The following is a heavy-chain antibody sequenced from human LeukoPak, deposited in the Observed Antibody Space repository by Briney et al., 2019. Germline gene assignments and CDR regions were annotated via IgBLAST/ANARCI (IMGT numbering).Heavy chain of an antibody. Sequence: ASVKVSCKASGGTFSSYAISWVRQAPGQGLEWMGGIIPIFGTANYAQKFQGRVTITADESTSTAYMELSSLRSEDTAVYYCARDFSDYYDSSGYPPWGQGTLVTVSS. CDR2: IIPIFGTA. D-gene: IGHD3-22*01. J-gene: IGHJ5*02. CDR1: GGTFSSYA. CDR3: ARDFSDYYDSSGYPP. V-gene: IGHV1-69*13.